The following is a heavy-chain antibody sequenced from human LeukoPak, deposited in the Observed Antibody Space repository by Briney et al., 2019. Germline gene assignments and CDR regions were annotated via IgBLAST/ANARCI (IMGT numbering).Heavy chain of an antibody. V-gene: IGHV3-23*01. CDR1: GFTFSSYA. Sequence: GGSLRLSCAASGFTFSSYAMSWVRQAPGKGLEWVSAISGSGGSTYYADSVKGRFTISRDNSKNTLYLQMNSLRAEDTALYYCAKDTIFGVVIILFDYWGQGTLVTVSS. D-gene: IGHD3-3*01. CDR3: AKDTIFGVVIILFDY. CDR2: ISGSGGST. J-gene: IGHJ4*02.